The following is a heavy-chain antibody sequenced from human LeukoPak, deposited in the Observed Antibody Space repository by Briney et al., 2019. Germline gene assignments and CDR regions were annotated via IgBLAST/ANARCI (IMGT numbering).Heavy chain of an antibody. V-gene: IGHV1-69*05. CDR1: GGTFSSYA. J-gene: IGHJ4*01. CDR2: IIPIFGTA. Sequence: SVKVSCKASGGTFSSYAISWVRQAPGQGLEWMGRIIPIFGTANYAQKFQGRVTITTDESTSTAYMELSSLRSEDTAVYYCASSMARIAVAGSFDYWGQETLVTVSS. CDR3: ASSMARIAVAGSFDY. D-gene: IGHD6-19*01.